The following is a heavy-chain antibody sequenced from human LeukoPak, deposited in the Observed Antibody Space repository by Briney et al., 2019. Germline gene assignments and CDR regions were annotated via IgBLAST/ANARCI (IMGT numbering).Heavy chain of an antibody. D-gene: IGHD4-17*01. CDR2: VGTSGHT. J-gene: IGHJ4*02. Sequence: GGSLRLSCAASGFTLSTYDMHWVRQGPGEGLEWVAAVGTSGHTFYPDSVKGQFTISRENARNSVYLQMNSLRAGDTAVYYCVRSFYGDHPYWGQGTLVIVSS. CDR3: VRSFYGDHPY. CDR1: GFTLSTYD. V-gene: IGHV3-13*01.